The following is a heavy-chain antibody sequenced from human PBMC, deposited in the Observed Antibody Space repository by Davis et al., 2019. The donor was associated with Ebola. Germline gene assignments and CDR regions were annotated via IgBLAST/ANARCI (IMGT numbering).Heavy chain of an antibody. CDR2: MNTNSENT. CDR1: GYTFSSYD. CDR3: ARVGYFDWLTRWHYYGMDV. Sequence: AASVKVSCKASGYTFSSYDIHWVRQATGQGLEWMGWMNTNSENTGYAQKFQGRVTMTRSTSISTAYMELSSLRSEDTAVYYCARVGYFDWLTRWHYYGMDVWGQGTTVTVSS. J-gene: IGHJ6*02. D-gene: IGHD3-9*01. V-gene: IGHV1-8*01.